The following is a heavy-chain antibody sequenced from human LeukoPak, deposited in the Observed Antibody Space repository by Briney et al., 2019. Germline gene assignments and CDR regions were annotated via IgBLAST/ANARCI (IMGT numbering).Heavy chain of an antibody. CDR1: GYTFTSYD. V-gene: IGHV1-8*01. D-gene: IGHD3-22*01. Sequence: GASVKVSCKASGYTFTSYDINWVRQATGQGLEWMGWMNPNSGNTGYAQKFQGRVTMTRNTSISTAYMELSSLRSEDTAVYYCARGHYYDSSGYYYYYGMDVWGQGTTVTVSS. CDR3: ARGHYYDSSGYYYYYGMDV. CDR2: MNPNSGNT. J-gene: IGHJ6*02.